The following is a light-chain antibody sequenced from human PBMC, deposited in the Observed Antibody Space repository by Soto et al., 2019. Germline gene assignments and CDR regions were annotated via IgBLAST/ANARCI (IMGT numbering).Light chain of an antibody. CDR2: GAS. CDR3: QQYNNWPYT. CDR1: QSVGSN. Sequence: DIVMTQSPATLSLSPGERATLSCRASQSVGSNLAWYQQKPGQAPRLLIYGASTRATGIPARFSGSGSGTEFTLTISSLQSEDFAVYYCQQYNNWPYTFGQGTKLEIK. V-gene: IGKV3-15*01. J-gene: IGKJ2*01.